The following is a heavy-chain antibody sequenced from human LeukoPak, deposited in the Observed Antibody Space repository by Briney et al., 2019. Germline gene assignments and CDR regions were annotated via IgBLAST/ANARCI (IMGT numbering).Heavy chain of an antibody. D-gene: IGHD2-15*01. CDR3: ARDMVVTTPYYYYYGMDV. Sequence: PSQTLSLTCTVSGGSISSGGYYWSWIRQHPGKGLEWIGYIYYSGSTYYNPSLKSRVTISVDKSKNQFSLKLSSVTAADTAVYYCARDMVVTTPYYYYYGMDVWGQGTTVTVSS. V-gene: IGHV4-31*03. J-gene: IGHJ6*02. CDR1: GGSISSGGYY. CDR2: IYYSGST.